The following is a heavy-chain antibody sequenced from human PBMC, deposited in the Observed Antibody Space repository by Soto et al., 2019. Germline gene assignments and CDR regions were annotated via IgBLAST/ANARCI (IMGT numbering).Heavy chain of an antibody. CDR1: ADNFTTFW. CDR2: IDPEDSHT. J-gene: IGHJ4*02. D-gene: IGHD2-8*01. CDR3: ATSMTLSG. Sequence: GESLKISCKGHADNFTTFWINWVRQMPGRGLEWVGMIDPEDSHTNYSPSLRGHVTISVEKSISTAYLEWGSLKASDTARYYLATSMTLSGWGPGTLVTVSS. V-gene: IGHV5-10-1*01.